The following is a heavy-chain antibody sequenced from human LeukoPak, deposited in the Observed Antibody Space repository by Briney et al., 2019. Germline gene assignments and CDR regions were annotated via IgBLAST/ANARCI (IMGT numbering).Heavy chain of an antibody. J-gene: IGHJ4*02. CDR1: GFIFSNYA. CDR3: AKGGTSVWRTFDS. D-gene: IGHD2-2*01. Sequence: GGSLRLSCAASGFIFSNYAMTWVRQAPGKGLEWVSGISGSGGRTYHADSVKGRLTISRDNSKNTLYLQMHSLRAEDTAVYYCAKGGTSVWRTFDSWGQGTLVTVSS. V-gene: IGHV3-23*01. CDR2: ISGSGGRT.